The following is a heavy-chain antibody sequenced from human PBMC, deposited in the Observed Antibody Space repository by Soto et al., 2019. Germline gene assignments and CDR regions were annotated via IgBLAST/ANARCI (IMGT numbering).Heavy chain of an antibody. CDR3: ARQQRYMATINNDAFDI. CDR1: GYSFNMYW. Sequence: GESLKISCKGSGYSFNMYWIAWVRQMPGQGLGWMGIIYPGDSDTTYSSSFQGQATISADKTISTVYLQLSSLKASDTAMYYRARQQRYMATINNDAFDIWGQGTMVTVSS. J-gene: IGHJ3*02. V-gene: IGHV5-51*01. D-gene: IGHD5-12*01. CDR2: IYPGDSDT.